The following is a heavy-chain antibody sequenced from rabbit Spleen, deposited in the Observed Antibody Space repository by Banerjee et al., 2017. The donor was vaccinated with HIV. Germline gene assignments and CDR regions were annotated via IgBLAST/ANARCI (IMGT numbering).Heavy chain of an antibody. J-gene: IGHJ4*01. CDR3: VRDLTGVIGWNFKL. V-gene: IGHV1S45*01. CDR1: GFSFSDRDV. CDR2: INVSTGNP. Sequence: QEQLVESGGGLVKPEGSLTLTCKASGFSFSDRDVMCWVRQAPGKGLQWIACINVSTGNPVYATWASGRFTISSHNAQNTLYLQLNSLTAADTATYFCVRDLTGVIGWNFKLWGQGTLVTVS. D-gene: IGHD1-1*01.